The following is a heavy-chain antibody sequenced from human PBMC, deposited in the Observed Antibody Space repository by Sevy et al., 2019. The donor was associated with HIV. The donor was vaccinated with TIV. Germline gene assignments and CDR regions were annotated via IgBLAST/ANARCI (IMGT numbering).Heavy chain of an antibody. D-gene: IGHD2-2*01. Sequence: SETLSLTCGVHDGSFSGYYWNWIRQLPGKGLEWIGEINERGITYYNPSLKSRVTISVDTSKKQFSLKLHSVTAADTAVYFCARSPPVVVVPGAPSWFDPWGQGTLVTVSS. CDR1: DGSFSGYY. CDR2: INERGIT. V-gene: IGHV4-34*01. J-gene: IGHJ5*02. CDR3: ARSPPVVVVPGAPSWFDP.